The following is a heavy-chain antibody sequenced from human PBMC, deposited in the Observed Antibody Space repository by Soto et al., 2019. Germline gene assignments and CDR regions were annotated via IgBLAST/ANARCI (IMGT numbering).Heavy chain of an antibody. J-gene: IGHJ6*02. Sequence: GGSLRLSCAASGFTFSGSAMHWGRQASGKGLEWVGRIRSKANSYATAYAASVKGRFTISRDDSKNTAYLQMNSLKTEDTAVYSCTRHRSSGSLYYYSGMDFWGQGTPVTVSS. CDR3: TRHRSSGSLYYYSGMDF. D-gene: IGHD1-26*01. V-gene: IGHV3-73*01. CDR2: IRSKANSYAT. CDR1: GFTFSGSA.